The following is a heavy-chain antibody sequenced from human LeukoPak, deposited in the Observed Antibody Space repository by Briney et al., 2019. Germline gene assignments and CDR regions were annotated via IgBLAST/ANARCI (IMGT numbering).Heavy chain of an antibody. Sequence: AGGSLRLSCAASGFTFSSYGMHWVRQAPGKGLEWVAFIRYDGSNKYYADSVKGRFTISRDNSKNTLYLQMNSLRAEDTAVYYCAKDFDSGYLGPFDPWGQGTLVTVSS. CDR1: GFTFSSYG. V-gene: IGHV3-30*02. CDR2: IRYDGSNK. CDR3: AKDFDSGYLGPFDP. D-gene: IGHD5-12*01. J-gene: IGHJ5*02.